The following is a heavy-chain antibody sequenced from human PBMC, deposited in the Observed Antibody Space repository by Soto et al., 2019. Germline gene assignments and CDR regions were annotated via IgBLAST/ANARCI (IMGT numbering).Heavy chain of an antibody. CDR2: ISAYNGNT. Sequence: ASVKVSCKASGYTFTSYGISWVRQAPGQGLEWMGWISAYNGNTNYAQKLQGRVTMTTDTSTSTAYMELRSLRSDDTDVYYCARDRSNLRWVLAFGELFGAFDIWG. J-gene: IGHJ3*02. V-gene: IGHV1-18*01. CDR1: GYTFTSYG. D-gene: IGHD3-10*01. CDR3: ARDRSNLRWVLAFGELFGAFDI.